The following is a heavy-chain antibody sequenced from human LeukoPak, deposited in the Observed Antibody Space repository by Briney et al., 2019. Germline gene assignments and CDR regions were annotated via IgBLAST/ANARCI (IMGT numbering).Heavy chain of an antibody. D-gene: IGHD1-26*01. CDR1: GDSLSSNSAA. Sequence: SHPLSLTCGLSGDSLSSNSAAWNWIRQSPAGGLEWLGRTYYRSKLYNGYAVSVKSRITINPDTSKTQCSLQLNSVTPEDTAVYYCARGNSGYIDSWGQGTLVTVSS. CDR2: TYYRSKLYN. J-gene: IGHJ4*02. CDR3: ARGNSGYIDS. V-gene: IGHV6-1*01.